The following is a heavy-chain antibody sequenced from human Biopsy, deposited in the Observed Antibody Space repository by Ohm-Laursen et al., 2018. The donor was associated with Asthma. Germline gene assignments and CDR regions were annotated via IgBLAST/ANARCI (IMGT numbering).Heavy chain of an antibody. Sequence: SDTLSLTCSVSGGSVSTGSYYWSWIRQPPGKGLEWLGSIYYTGSDNYNPSLKSRVTISVDTSKNQFSLSLNSVTAANTAVYYCARGPNYHGSGRAPIGMDVWGQGTTVTVSS. J-gene: IGHJ6*02. CDR3: ARGPNYHGSGRAPIGMDV. V-gene: IGHV4-61*01. CDR2: IYYTGSD. D-gene: IGHD3-10*01. CDR1: GGSVSTGSYY.